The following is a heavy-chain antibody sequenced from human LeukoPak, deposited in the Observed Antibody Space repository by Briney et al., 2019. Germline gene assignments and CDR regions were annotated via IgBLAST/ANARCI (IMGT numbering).Heavy chain of an antibody. D-gene: IGHD3-22*01. Sequence: GGSLRLSCAASGFTFSSYWMHWVRQAPGKGLVWVSRINSDGSSTSYADSVKGRFTISRDNSKNTLYLQMNSLRAEDTAVYYCARLLAGSGYARDAFDIWGQETMVTVSS. CDR3: ARLLAGSGYARDAFDI. V-gene: IGHV3-74*01. CDR1: GFTFSSYW. J-gene: IGHJ3*02. CDR2: INSDGSST.